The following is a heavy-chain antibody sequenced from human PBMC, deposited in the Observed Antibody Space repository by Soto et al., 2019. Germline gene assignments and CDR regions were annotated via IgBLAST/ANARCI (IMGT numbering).Heavy chain of an antibody. CDR3: ARARFDNWFDP. CDR1: GFTFSSDA. V-gene: IGHV3-23*01. D-gene: IGHD3-16*01. CDR2: ISGSGGST. Sequence: GGSLRLSCAASGFTFSSDAMSWVRQARGKGLEWVSAISGSGGSTYYADSVKGRFTISRDNSMNTLYLQMNSLRAEDTAVYYCARARFDNWFDPWGQGTLVTVSS. J-gene: IGHJ5*02.